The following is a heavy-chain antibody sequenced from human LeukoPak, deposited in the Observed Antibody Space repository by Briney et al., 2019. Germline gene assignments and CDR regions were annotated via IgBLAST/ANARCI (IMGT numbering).Heavy chain of an antibody. CDR2: IYHSGST. CDR3: ARDRGGSYYVLGY. CDR1: GYSISSGYY. D-gene: IGHD1-26*01. Sequence: PSETLSLTCTVSGYSISSGYYWGWIRQPPGKGLEWIGSIYHSGSTYYNPSLKSRVTISVDTSKNQFSLKLSSVTAADTAVYYCARDRGGSYYVLGYWGQGTLVTVSS. V-gene: IGHV4-38-2*02. J-gene: IGHJ4*02.